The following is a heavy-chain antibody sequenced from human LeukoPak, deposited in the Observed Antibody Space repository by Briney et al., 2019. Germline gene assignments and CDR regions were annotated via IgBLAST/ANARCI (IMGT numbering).Heavy chain of an antibody. J-gene: IGHJ4*02. Sequence: GGSLRLSCAASGFTFSNCAMSWVRQAPGKGLQWVSAISDSGGGTFYADSVKGRFTISRDNSKNTLYLQMNSLRAEDTAVYYCAKVGVGWVAFEYWGQGSLVTVSS. V-gene: IGHV3-23*01. CDR1: GFTFSNCA. CDR3: AKVGVGWVAFEY. CDR2: ISDSGGGT. D-gene: IGHD3-16*01.